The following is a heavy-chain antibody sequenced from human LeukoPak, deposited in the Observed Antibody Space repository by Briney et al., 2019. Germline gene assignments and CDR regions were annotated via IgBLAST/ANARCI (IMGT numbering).Heavy chain of an antibody. V-gene: IGHV3-21*01. CDR2: ISSSGTYI. D-gene: IGHD3-10*01. J-gene: IGHJ2*01. CDR1: GFTFSTYG. CDR3: ARAGEWFGELPPDWYFDL. Sequence: PGGSLRLSCAASGFTFSTYGMNWVRQAPGKGLEWVSSISSSGTYIYYADSLQGRFTVSRDNAKNSLYLQMNNLRAEDTAVYFCARAGEWFGELPPDWYFDLWGRGTLVTVSS.